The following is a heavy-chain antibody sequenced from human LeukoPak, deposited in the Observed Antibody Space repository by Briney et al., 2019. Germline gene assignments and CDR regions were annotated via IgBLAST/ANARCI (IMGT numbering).Heavy chain of an antibody. Sequence: PGGSLRLSCAASGFTFSGSAMHWVRQASGNGLEWVGRIRSKANSYATAYAASVKGRFTISRDDSKNTAYLQMNSLKTEDTAVYYCTRSAELLWFGEYLSNWGQGTPVTVSS. V-gene: IGHV3-73*01. J-gene: IGHJ4*02. D-gene: IGHD3-10*01. CDR2: IRSKANSYAT. CDR3: TRSAELLWFGEYLSN. CDR1: GFTFSGSA.